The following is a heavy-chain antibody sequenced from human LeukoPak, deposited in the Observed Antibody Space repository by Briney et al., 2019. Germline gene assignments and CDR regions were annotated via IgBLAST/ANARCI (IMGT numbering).Heavy chain of an antibody. J-gene: IGHJ4*02. V-gene: IGHV3-48*01. Sequence: GGSLRLSCAASGFPFSSYSMNWVRQAPGKGLEWVSYISASGTNIYYLDSVKGRFTVSRDNAMNSLFLQMDRPRAEDTAVYYCVRVKGTYFDFWGQGTLVTVSS. CDR2: ISASGTNI. CDR3: VRVKGTYFDF. CDR1: GFPFSSYS. D-gene: IGHD1-1*01.